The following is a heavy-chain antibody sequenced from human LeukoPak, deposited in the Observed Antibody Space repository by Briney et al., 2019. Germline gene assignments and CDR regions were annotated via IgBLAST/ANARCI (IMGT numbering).Heavy chain of an antibody. CDR2: ISYDGSNK. Sequence: GGSLRLSCAASGFTFSSYGMHWVRQAPGKGLEWAAVISYDGSNKYYADSVKGRFTISRDNSKNTLYLQMNSLRAEDTAVYYCAKDGGYSSGWYGGWFDPWGQGTLVTVSS. CDR1: GFTFSSYG. V-gene: IGHV3-30*18. D-gene: IGHD6-19*01. J-gene: IGHJ5*02. CDR3: AKDGGYSSGWYGGWFDP.